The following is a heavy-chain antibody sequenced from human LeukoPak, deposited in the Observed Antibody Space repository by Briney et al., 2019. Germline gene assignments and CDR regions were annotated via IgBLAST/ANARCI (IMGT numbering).Heavy chain of an antibody. CDR1: GFTFDDYG. Sequence: VRSLRLSCAASGFTFDDYGMSWVRQAPGKGLEWVSGINWNGGSTGYADSVKGRFTISRDNAKNSLYLQMNSLRAEDTALYYCARVDYYDSSGYYRYYFDYWGQGTLVTVSS. V-gene: IGHV3-20*04. D-gene: IGHD3-22*01. CDR3: ARVDYYDSSGYYRYYFDY. J-gene: IGHJ4*02. CDR2: INWNGGST.